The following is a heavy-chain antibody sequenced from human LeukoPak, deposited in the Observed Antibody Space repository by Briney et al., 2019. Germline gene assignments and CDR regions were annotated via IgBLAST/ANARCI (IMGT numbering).Heavy chain of an antibody. Sequence: GGSLRLSCVGSGVTFSSHAMSWVRQAPEKGLEWVSGIYESGQTTHYADSVKGRFSISRDNSKNTLYLQMDSLRGEDTAIYYCAKDYRIGYSDHFDYWGPGALVTVSS. D-gene: IGHD2-21*01. CDR1: GVTFSSHA. CDR2: IYESGQTT. CDR3: AKDYRIGYSDHFDY. V-gene: IGHV3-23*01. J-gene: IGHJ4*02.